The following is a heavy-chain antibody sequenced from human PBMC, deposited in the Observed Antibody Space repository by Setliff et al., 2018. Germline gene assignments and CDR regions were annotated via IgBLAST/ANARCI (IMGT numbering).Heavy chain of an antibody. D-gene: IGHD3-10*01. CDR2: IHASGST. J-gene: IGHJ5*02. CDR1: GGSISSGSYY. V-gene: IGHV4-61*02. Sequence: PSETLSLTCTVSGGSISSGSYYWSWIRQPAGKGLEWIGRIHASGSTNYNPSLKSRVTISLDTSNNQFSLKLSSVTAAETAMYYCARSGDYGSGRLSPWGQGTLVTSPQ. CDR3: ARSGDYGSGRLSP.